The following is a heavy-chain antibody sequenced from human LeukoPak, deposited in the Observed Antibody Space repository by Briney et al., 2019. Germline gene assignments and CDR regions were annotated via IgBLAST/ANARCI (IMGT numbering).Heavy chain of an antibody. CDR1: GYSISSGYY. CDR3: ARHSIAAGGRHWFDP. V-gene: IGHV4-38-2*01. Sequence: SETVSLTCAVSGYSISSGYYWGWIRQPPGKGLEWIGNIYHSGSTYYNPSLKSRVTISVDTSENQFSLKLNSVTAADTAVYYCARHSIAAGGRHWFDPWGQGTLVTVSS. D-gene: IGHD6-13*01. J-gene: IGHJ5*02. CDR2: IYHSGST.